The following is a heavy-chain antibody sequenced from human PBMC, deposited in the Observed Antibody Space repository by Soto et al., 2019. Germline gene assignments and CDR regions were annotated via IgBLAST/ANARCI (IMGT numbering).Heavy chain of an antibody. CDR2: IWYDGSNK. CDR3: ARERGGSGWDFPY. V-gene: IGHV3-33*01. Sequence: QVHLVESGGGVVQPGRSLRLSCAASGFTFSVFGMHWVRQAPGKGLEWVAVIWYDGSNKYYVDSGKGRFTISRDNSKNMLYLQMNSLRAEDTAVYYCARERGGSGWDFPYWGQGTVVTVSS. CDR1: GFTFSVFG. D-gene: IGHD6-19*01. J-gene: IGHJ4*02.